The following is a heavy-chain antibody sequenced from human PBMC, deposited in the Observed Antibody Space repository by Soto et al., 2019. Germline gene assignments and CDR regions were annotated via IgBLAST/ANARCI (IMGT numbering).Heavy chain of an antibody. J-gene: IGHJ4*02. D-gene: IGHD1-1*01. CDR2: IVVGSGNT. Sequence: VSVKGSCTTSGYTFTSSAVQCVRQAHGQRLEWIGWIVVGSGNTKYSQKLQGRVTITRDTSARTVYMELSSLRSEDTAVYYCARDSLNRLLDRPLYYFDSWGLGTLVPVS. V-gene: IGHV1-3*01. CDR3: ARDSLNRLLDRPLYYFDS. CDR1: GYTFTSSA.